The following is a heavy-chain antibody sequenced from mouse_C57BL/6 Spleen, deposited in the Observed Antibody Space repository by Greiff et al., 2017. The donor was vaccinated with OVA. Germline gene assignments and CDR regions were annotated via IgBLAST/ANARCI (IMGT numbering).Heavy chain of an antibody. CDR3: TGARWLLHAMDY. CDR2: IRNKANNHAT. V-gene: IGHV6-6*01. D-gene: IGHD2-3*01. Sequence: DVMLVESGGGLVQPGGSLKLSCAASGFTFSDAWMDWVRQSPEKGLEWVAEIRNKANNHATYYAESVKGRFTISRDDSKSSVYLQMNSLRAEDTGIYYCTGARWLLHAMDYWGQGTSVTVSS. J-gene: IGHJ4*01. CDR1: GFTFSDAW.